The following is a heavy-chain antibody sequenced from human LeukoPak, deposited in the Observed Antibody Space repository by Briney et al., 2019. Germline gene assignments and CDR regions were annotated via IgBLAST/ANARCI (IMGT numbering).Heavy chain of an antibody. V-gene: IGHV4-39*07. CDR1: GGSLSSGSYY. CDR2: IYYSGST. D-gene: IGHD4-11*01. CDR3: AREIYSHYYYCYMDV. Sequence: SETLSLTCTVSGGSLSSGSYYWGCVRQPPGRGLEWVGRIYYSGSTYYNPSLKSRVTISVDTSKNQFSLKLSSVTAADTAVYYCAREIYSHYYYCYMDVWGKGTTVTVSS. J-gene: IGHJ6*03.